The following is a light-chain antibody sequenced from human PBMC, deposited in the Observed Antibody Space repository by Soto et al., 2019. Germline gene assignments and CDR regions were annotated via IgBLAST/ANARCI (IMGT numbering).Light chain of an antibody. Sequence: QSALTQPASVSGSPGQSITISCTGTSSDVGGYNYVSWYQQHPGKAPKLMISEVSNRPSGVSNRFSGSKSGNTASLTISGLQAEDEADYYCCSYTNTSTLYVFGTGTKLTVL. CDR3: CSYTNTSTLYV. CDR2: EVS. V-gene: IGLV2-14*01. CDR1: SSDVGGYNY. J-gene: IGLJ1*01.